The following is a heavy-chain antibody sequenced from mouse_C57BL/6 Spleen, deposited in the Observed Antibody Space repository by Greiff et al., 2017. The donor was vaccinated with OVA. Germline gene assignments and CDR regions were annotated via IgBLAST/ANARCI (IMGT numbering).Heavy chain of an antibody. CDR1: GFNIKNTY. D-gene: IGHD1-1*01. CDR3: APYYYGSSYDYFDY. J-gene: IGHJ2*01. V-gene: IGHV14-3*01. CDR2: IDPANGNT. Sequence: VQLQQSVAELVRPGASVKLSCTASGFNIKNTYMHWVKQRPEQGLEWIGRIDPANGNTKYAPKFQGKATITEDTSSNTAYLQLSSLTSEDTAIYYCAPYYYGSSYDYFDYWGQGTTLTVSS.